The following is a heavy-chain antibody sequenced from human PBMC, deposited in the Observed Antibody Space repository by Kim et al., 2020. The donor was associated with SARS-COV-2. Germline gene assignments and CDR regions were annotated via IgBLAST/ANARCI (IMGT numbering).Heavy chain of an antibody. J-gene: IGHJ4*02. Sequence: VVSVKGRFTISRDNAKNSLYLQRNSLRAEDTAVYYCARDGSSGYTGSFDYWGQGTLVTVSS. V-gene: IGHV3-7*01. CDR3: ARDGSSGYTGSFDY. D-gene: IGHD3-22*01.